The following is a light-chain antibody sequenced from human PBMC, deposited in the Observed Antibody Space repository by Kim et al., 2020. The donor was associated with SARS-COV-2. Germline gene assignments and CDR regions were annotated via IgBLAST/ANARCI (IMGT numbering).Light chain of an antibody. V-gene: IGKV3-11*01. CDR1: QSVGTY. J-gene: IGKJ1*01. CDR3: HQRSNWPQT. Sequence: EIVLTQSPTTLSVSPGERATLSCRASQSVGTYLAWYQQRPGQAPRLLIYDASNRATGIPARFTGSGSGTDFTLTISSLEPEDRGVYFCHQRSNWPQTFGQGTKVDIK. CDR2: DAS.